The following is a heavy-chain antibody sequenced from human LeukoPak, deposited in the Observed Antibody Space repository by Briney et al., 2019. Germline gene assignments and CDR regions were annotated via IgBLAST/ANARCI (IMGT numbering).Heavy chain of an antibody. CDR1: GFTFSSYA. CDR3: ARDYYYYDSSGTTFEDY. Sequence: GGSLRLSCAASGFTFSSYAMSWVRQAPGKGLEWVSHISGSGGSTYYADSVEGRFTISRDNSKNTLYLQMNSLRADDTAVYYCARDYYYYDSSGTTFEDYWGQGTLVTVSS. V-gene: IGHV3-23*01. CDR2: ISGSGGST. D-gene: IGHD3-22*01. J-gene: IGHJ4*02.